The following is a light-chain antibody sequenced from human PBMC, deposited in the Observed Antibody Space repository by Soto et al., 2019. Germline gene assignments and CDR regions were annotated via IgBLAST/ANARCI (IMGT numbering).Light chain of an antibody. CDR3: QQYSKCPDT. Sequence: EIVMTQSPATLSVSPGERATLSCRASQSISIHLAWYQQRPGQAPRLLIYAASTRATGIPARFGGSGSGTEFTLTISSLQSEDFAFYYCQQYSKCPDTFCQGTKLEIK. CDR2: AAS. J-gene: IGKJ2*01. CDR1: QSISIH. V-gene: IGKV3-15*01.